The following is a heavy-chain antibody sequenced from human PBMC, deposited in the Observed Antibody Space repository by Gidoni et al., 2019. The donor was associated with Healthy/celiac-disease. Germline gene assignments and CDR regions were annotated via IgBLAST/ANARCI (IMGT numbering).Heavy chain of an antibody. CDR3: ARDYYDSSGYYDY. CDR2: IWYDGSNK. CDR1: GFPFSSYS. Sequence: QVQLVESGGGVVHPGRSLGLSCAASGFPFSSYSMHWVRQAPGKGLEWVAVIWYDGSNKYYADSGKGRFTISRDNSKNTLYLQMNSLRAEDTAVYYCARDYYDSSGYYDYWGQGTLVTVSS. D-gene: IGHD3-22*01. V-gene: IGHV3-33*01. J-gene: IGHJ4*02.